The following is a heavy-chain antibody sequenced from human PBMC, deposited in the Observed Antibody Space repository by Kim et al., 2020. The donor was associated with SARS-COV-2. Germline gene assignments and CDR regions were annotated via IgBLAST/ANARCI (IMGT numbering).Heavy chain of an antibody. J-gene: IGHJ6*02. D-gene: IGHD3-3*01. V-gene: IGHV4-34*01. CDR2: INHSGST. CDR3: ARGPYYDFWSGYLVGYYGMDV. CDR1: GGSFSGYY. Sequence: SETLSLTCAVYGGSFSGYYWSWIRQPPGKGLEWIGEINHSGSTNYNPSLKSRVTISVDTSKNQFSLKLSSVTAADTAVYYCARGPYYDFWSGYLVGYYGMDVWGQGTTVTVSS.